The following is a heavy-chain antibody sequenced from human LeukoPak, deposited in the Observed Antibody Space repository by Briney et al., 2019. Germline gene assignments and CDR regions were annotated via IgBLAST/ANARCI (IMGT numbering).Heavy chain of an antibody. CDR3: AREVSRWPYYFDY. J-gene: IGHJ4*02. D-gene: IGHD4-23*01. Sequence: TLSLTCTVSGGSISSGDYYWSWVRQPPGTGLEWIGYIYYSGSTYYNPSLKSRVTISVDTSKNQFSLKLSSVTAADTAVYYCAREVSRWPYYFDYWGQGTLVTVSS. CDR1: GGSISSGDYY. V-gene: IGHV4-30-4*01. CDR2: IYYSGST.